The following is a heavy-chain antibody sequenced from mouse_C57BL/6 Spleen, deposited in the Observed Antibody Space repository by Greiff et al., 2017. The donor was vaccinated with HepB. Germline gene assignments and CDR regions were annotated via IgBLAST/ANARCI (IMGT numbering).Heavy chain of an antibody. CDR3: TREGTTVVERYFDY. D-gene: IGHD1-1*01. V-gene: IGHV1-15*01. J-gene: IGHJ2*01. CDR2: IDPETGGT. CDR1: GYTFTDYE. Sequence: QVQLKQSRAELVRPGASVTLSCKASGYTFTDYEMHWVKQTPVHGLEWIGAIDPETGGTAYNQKFKGKAILTAEKSSSTAYMELRSLTSEDSAVYYCTREGTTVVERYFDYWGQGTTLTVSS.